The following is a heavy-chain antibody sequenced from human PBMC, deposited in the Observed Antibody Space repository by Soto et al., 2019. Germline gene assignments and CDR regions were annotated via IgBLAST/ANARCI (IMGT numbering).Heavy chain of an antibody. CDR1: GGSISSYY. CDR3: ARHVNVAEAGTGFDY. D-gene: IGHD6-19*01. Sequence: QVQLQESGPGLVKPSETLSLTCTVSGGSISSYYWSWIRQPPGKGLEWIGHIHYSGSTNYNPSLRSRVTMSVVTSQNQFSLKLSSVTAADTAVYYCARHVNVAEAGTGFDYWGQGTLVTVSS. V-gene: IGHV4-59*08. CDR2: IHYSGST. J-gene: IGHJ4*02.